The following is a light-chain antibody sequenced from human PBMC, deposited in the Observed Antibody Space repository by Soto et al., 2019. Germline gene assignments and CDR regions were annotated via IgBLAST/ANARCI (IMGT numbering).Light chain of an antibody. J-gene: IGLJ1*01. Sequence: QSALTQPASVSGSPGQSITISCTGTSSDVGGYNYVSWYQQHPGKAPKVMIYDVSNRPPGVSNRFSGSKSGNTASLTISGLQAEDEADYYCSSYTSSSTSVFGTGTKVTVL. CDR1: SSDVGGYNY. CDR3: SSYTSSSTSV. V-gene: IGLV2-14*01. CDR2: DVS.